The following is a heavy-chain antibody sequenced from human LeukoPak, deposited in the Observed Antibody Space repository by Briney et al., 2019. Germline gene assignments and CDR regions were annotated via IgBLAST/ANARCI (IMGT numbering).Heavy chain of an antibody. Sequence: PSETLSLTCAVSGGPISSGGYSWSWVRQAPGKGLEWVSSISSSSSYIYYADSVKGRFTISRDNAKNSLYLQMNSLRAEDTAVYYCARRPDSLGAFDIWGQGTMVTVSS. D-gene: IGHD7-27*01. CDR3: ARRPDSLGAFDI. V-gene: IGHV3-21*01. CDR1: GGPISSGGYS. J-gene: IGHJ3*02. CDR2: ISSSSSYI.